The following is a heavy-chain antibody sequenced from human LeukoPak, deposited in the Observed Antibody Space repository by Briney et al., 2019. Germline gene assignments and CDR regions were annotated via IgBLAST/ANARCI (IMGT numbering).Heavy chain of an antibody. CDR1: GYTLTELS. CDR2: FDPEDGET. J-gene: IGHJ4*02. CDR3: ATYYDSSGWPLDY. V-gene: IGHV1-24*01. D-gene: IGHD3-22*01. Sequence: VASVKVSCKVSGYTLTELSMHWVRQAPGKGLEWMGGFDPEDGETIYAQKSQGRVTMTEDTSTDTAYMELSSLRSEDTAVYYCATYYDSSGWPLDYWGQGTLVTVSS.